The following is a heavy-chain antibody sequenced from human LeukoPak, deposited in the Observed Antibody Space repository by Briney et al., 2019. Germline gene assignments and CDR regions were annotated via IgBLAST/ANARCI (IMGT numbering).Heavy chain of an antibody. D-gene: IGHD3-10*01. CDR2: MNPNSGNT. Sequence: ASVKVSCKASGYTFTSYDIHWVRQATGQGLEWMGWMNPNSGNTGYAQKFQGRVTMTRNTSISTAYMELSSLRSEDTAVYYCARASSLWFGEVDFDYWGQGTLVTVSS. V-gene: IGHV1-8*01. CDR1: GYTFTSYD. J-gene: IGHJ4*02. CDR3: ARASSLWFGEVDFDY.